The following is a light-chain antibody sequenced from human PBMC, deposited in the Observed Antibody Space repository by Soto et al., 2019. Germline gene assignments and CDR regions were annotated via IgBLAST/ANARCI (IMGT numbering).Light chain of an antibody. CDR3: QHRSNWPAMST. J-gene: IGKJ5*01. Sequence: EIVLTQSPGTLSLSPGERATLSCRASQSVSSALAWYLQKPGKAPRLLIYDASTRAAGIPVRFSGSGSGTAFSLTISRLESEDFAVYYCQHRSNWPAMSTFGQGTRLESK. CDR1: QSVSSA. CDR2: DAS. V-gene: IGKV3-11*01.